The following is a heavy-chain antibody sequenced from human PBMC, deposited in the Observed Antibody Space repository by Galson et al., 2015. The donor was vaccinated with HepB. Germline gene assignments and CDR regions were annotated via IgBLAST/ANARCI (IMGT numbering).Heavy chain of an antibody. CDR3: ATAYIAVAPGGRYAFDI. CDR1: GYTLTELS. Sequence: SVKVSCKVSGYTLTELSMHWVRQAPGKGLEWMGGFDPEDGETIYAQKFQGRVTMTEDTSTDTAYMELSSLRSEDTAVYYCATAYIAVAPGGRYAFDIWGQGTMVTVSS. CDR2: FDPEDGET. V-gene: IGHV1-24*01. J-gene: IGHJ3*02. D-gene: IGHD6-19*01.